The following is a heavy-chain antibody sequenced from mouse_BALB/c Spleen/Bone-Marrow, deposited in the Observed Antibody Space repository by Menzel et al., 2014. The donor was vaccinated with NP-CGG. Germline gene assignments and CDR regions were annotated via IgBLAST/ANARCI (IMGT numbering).Heavy chain of an antibody. J-gene: IGHJ1*01. Sequence: VQLQQSGAELVKPGASVKLSCKASCYTFTSYYMYWVKQRPGQGLEWIGEINPSNGGTNFNEKFKSKATLTVDKSSSTAYMQLSSLTSEDSAVYYCTRSYYGNYFDVWGAGTTVTVSS. CDR1: CYTFTSYY. D-gene: IGHD2-1*01. V-gene: IGHV1S81*02. CDR3: TRSYYGNYFDV. CDR2: INPSNGGT.